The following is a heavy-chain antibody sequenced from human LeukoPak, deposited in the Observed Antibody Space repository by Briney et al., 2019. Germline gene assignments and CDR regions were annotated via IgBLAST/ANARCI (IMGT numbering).Heavy chain of an antibody. CDR3: ARQVPPHSHFDY. CDR2: IYYSGST. J-gene: IGHJ4*02. CDR1: GGSISTGDFY. Sequence: SETLSLTCTVSGGSISTGDFYWAWIRQPPGKRLEWIGSIYYSGSTYYNPSLKSRVTISVDTSKNQFSLKLSSVTAADTAVYYCARQVPPHSHFDYWGQGTLVTVSS. V-gene: IGHV4-39*01. D-gene: IGHD1-1*01.